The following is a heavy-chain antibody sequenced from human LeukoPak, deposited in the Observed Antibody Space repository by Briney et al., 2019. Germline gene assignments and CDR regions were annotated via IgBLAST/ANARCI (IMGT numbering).Heavy chain of an antibody. CDR2: FDPEDGET. D-gene: IGHD3-22*01. CDR3: ATSPMMWGGPYYYDSSGYGFDY. J-gene: IGHJ4*02. Sequence: GASVKVACKVSGYTLTELSMHWVRRAPGKGLEWMGGFDPEDGETIYAQKFQGRVTMTEDTSTDTAYMELSSLRSEDTAVYYCATSPMMWGGPYYYDSSGYGFDYWGQGTLVTVSS. V-gene: IGHV1-24*01. CDR1: GYTLTELS.